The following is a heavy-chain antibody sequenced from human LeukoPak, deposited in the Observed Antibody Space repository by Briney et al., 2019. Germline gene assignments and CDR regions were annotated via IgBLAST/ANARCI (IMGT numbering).Heavy chain of an antibody. CDR3: ARDMDGDYVWFDP. V-gene: IGHV4-34*01. D-gene: IGHD4-17*01. J-gene: IGHJ5*02. CDR2: INHSGST. Sequence: PSETLSLTCAVYGESLNGHYWSWIRQPPGKGLGWIGEINHSGSTNYNPSLKSRVTISVDTSKNQFSLKLSSVTAADTAVYYCARDMDGDYVWFDPWGQGTLVTVSS. CDR1: GESLNGHY.